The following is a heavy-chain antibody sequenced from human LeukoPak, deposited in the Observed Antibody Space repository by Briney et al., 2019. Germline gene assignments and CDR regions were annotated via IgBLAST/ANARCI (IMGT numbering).Heavy chain of an antibody. CDR2: ISWDGGST. CDR3: ARRGRDGYNYRGAYYFDY. V-gene: IGHV3-43D*03. Sequence: GGSLRLSCAASGFTFDDYAMHWVRQVPGKGLEWVSFISWDGGSTYYADSVKGRFTISRDNSKNSLYLQMNSLRAEDTAVYYCARRGRDGYNYRGAYYFDYWGQGTLVTVSS. D-gene: IGHD5-24*01. J-gene: IGHJ4*02. CDR1: GFTFDDYA.